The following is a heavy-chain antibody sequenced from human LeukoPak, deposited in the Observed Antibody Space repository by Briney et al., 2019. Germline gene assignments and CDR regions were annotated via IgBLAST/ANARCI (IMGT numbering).Heavy chain of an antibody. CDR3: ASYSSGWYSGGSFDY. V-gene: IGHV4-39*07. Sequence: SETLSLTCTVSGGSISSSSYYWGWIRQPSGKGLEWIGTIYYSGSTYYNPSLKSRVTISVDTSKSQFSLKLSSVTAADTAVYYCASYSSGWYSGGSFDYWGQGTLVTVSS. CDR2: IYYSGST. J-gene: IGHJ4*02. D-gene: IGHD6-19*01. CDR1: GGSISSSSYY.